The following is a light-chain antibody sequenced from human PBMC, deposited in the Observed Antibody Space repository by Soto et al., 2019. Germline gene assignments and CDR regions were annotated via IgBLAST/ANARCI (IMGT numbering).Light chain of an antibody. Sequence: EIVLTQSPVTLSLFPGERATLSCRASQSVSSYLAWYQQKPGQAPRLLMYAASNRATGIPARFSGSGSGTDFTLTISSLEPEDFAVYYCQHRSNFGGGTKVEIK. CDR1: QSVSSY. CDR2: AAS. V-gene: IGKV3-11*01. J-gene: IGKJ4*01. CDR3: QHRSN.